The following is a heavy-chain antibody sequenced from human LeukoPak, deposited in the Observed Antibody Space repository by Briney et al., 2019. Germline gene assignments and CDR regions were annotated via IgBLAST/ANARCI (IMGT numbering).Heavy chain of an antibody. CDR3: ARRSYCSAIACYAGVAAFDI. Sequence: GESLQISCKCSGYGFTNYWIGWVRQLPGKGLEWMGIVYPGGSATRYSPCFQGQVTISADKSITTAYLQWSSLKASDTAMYYCARRSYCSAIACYAGVAAFDIWGQGTMVTVSS. D-gene: IGHD2-2*01. J-gene: IGHJ3*02. CDR2: VYPGGSAT. CDR1: GYGFTNYW. V-gene: IGHV5-51*01.